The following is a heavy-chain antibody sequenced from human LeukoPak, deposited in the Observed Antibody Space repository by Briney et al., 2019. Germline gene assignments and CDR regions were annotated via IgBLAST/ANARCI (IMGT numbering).Heavy chain of an antibody. J-gene: IGHJ4*02. CDR3: ASGVNYDYVWGSYRPLDY. V-gene: IGHV3-30*03. Sequence: TGGSLRLSCAASGFTFSSYGMHWVRQAPGKGLEWVAVISYDGSNKYYADSVKGRFTISRDNSKNTLYLQMNSLRAEDTAVYYCASGVNYDYVWGSYRPLDYWGQGTLVTVSS. CDR2: ISYDGSNK. CDR1: GFTFSSYG. D-gene: IGHD3-16*02.